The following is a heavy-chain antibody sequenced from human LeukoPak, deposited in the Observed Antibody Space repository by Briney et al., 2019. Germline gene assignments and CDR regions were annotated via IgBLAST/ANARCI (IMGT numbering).Heavy chain of an antibody. CDR3: ARDRAGSGYDSILDY. CDR2: ISYDGSNK. J-gene: IGHJ4*02. D-gene: IGHD5-12*01. Sequence: GRSLRLSCAASGFTFSSYAMHWVRQAPGKGLEWVAVISYDGSNKYYADSVKGRFTISRDNSMNTLYLQMNSLRAEDTAVYYCARDRAGSGYDSILDYWGQGTLVTVSS. V-gene: IGHV3-30*04. CDR1: GFTFSSYA.